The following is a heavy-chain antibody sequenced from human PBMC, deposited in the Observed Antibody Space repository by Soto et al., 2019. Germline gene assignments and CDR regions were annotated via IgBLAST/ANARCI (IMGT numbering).Heavy chain of an antibody. CDR1: GFTVSSNY. J-gene: IGHJ6*02. CDR2: IYSGGST. Sequence: GGSLRLSCAASGFTVSSNYMSWVRQAPGKGLEWVSVIYSGGSTYYADSVKGRFTISRDNSKNTLYLQMNSLRAEDTAVYYCARDCYSSDYYYYGMDVWGQGTTVTVYS. V-gene: IGHV3-53*01. CDR3: ARDCYSSDYYYYGMDV. D-gene: IGHD4-4*01.